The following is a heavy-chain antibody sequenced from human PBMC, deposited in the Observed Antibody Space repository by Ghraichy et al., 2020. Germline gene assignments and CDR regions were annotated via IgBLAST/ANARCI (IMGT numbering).Heavy chain of an antibody. D-gene: IGHD3-16*02. CDR2: IIPIFGTA. CDR3: ARAVGVWGSYRPYYFDY. Sequence: SLKVSCKASGGTFSSYAISWVRQAPGQGLEWMGGIIPIFGTANYAQKFQGRVTITADESTSTAYMELSSLRSEDTAVYYCARAVGVWGSYRPYYFDYWGQGTLVTVSS. CDR1: GGTFSSYA. J-gene: IGHJ4*02. V-gene: IGHV1-69*13.